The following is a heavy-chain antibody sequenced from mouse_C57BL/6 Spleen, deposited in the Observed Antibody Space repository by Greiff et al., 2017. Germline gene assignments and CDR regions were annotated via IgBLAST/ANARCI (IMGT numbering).Heavy chain of an antibody. Sequence: QVQLQQSGAELVKPGASVKLSCKASGYTFTEYTIHWVKQRSGQGLAWIGWFYPGSGSIKYNEKFKDKATLTAAKSSSTVYMELSRLTSEDSAVFFGARHERDYYGSIFHFDYWGQGTTLTVSS. V-gene: IGHV1-62-2*01. CDR2: FYPGSGSI. CDR3: ARHERDYYGSIFHFDY. CDR1: GYTFTEYT. J-gene: IGHJ2*01. D-gene: IGHD1-1*01.